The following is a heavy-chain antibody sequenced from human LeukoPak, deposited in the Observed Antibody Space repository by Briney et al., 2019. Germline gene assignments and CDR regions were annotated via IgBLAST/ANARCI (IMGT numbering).Heavy chain of an antibody. Sequence: PGGSLRLSCAASGFTFSSYSMNWVRPAPGEGLEWVSSIGSGSIYIYYADSVKGRFTISRDNAKSSLDLQMNSLRAEDTAVYYCATQYSSGWKLFEYWGQGTLVTVSS. CDR3: ATQYSSGWKLFEY. J-gene: IGHJ4*02. D-gene: IGHD6-19*01. CDR2: IGSGSIYI. V-gene: IGHV3-21*01. CDR1: GFTFSSYS.